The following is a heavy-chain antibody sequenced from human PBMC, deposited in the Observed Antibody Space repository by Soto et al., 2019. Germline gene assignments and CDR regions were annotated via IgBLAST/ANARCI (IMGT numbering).Heavy chain of an antibody. V-gene: IGHV1-2*02. CDR2: INPNSGGT. CDR1: GCTFTGYY. CDR3: ARDPSSSPEFDY. D-gene: IGHD6-6*01. Sequence: ASVKVSCKASGCTFTGYYMHWVRQAPGQGLEWMGWINPNSGGTNYAQKFQGRVTMTRDTSISTAYMELSRLRSDDTAVYYCARDPSSSPEFDYWGQGTLVTVSS. J-gene: IGHJ4*02.